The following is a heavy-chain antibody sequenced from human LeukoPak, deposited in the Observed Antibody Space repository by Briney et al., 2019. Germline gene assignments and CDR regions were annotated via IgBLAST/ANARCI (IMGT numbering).Heavy chain of an antibody. Sequence: GGSLRLSCAASGFTFSDYYMSWIRQAPGKGLEWVSYISSSGSTIYYADSVKGRFTISRDNAKNSLYLQMNSLRAEDTAVYYRAREGDPPVVAATLGYFDLWGRGTLVTVSS. J-gene: IGHJ2*01. D-gene: IGHD2-15*01. CDR3: AREGDPPVVAATLGYFDL. CDR2: ISSSGSTI. CDR1: GFTFSDYY. V-gene: IGHV3-11*01.